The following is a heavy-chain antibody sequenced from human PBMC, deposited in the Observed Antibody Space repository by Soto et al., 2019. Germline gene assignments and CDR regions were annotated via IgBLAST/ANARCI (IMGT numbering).Heavy chain of an antibody. D-gene: IGHD3-10*01. CDR3: AKAMVRGVIIRAWFDT. V-gene: IGHV3-9*01. Sequence: EVQLVESGGGLVQPGRSLRLSCAASGFTFDDYAMHWVRQAPGKGLEWVSGISWNSGSIGYADSVKGRFTIPRDNAKNSLYLQMNSLRAEDTALYYCAKAMVRGVIIRAWFDTWGQGTLVTVSS. CDR2: ISWNSGSI. CDR1: GFTFDDYA. J-gene: IGHJ5*02.